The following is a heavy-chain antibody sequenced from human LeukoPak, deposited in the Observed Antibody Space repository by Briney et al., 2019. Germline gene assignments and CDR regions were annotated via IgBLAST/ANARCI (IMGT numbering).Heavy chain of an antibody. V-gene: IGHV5-51*01. D-gene: IGHD2-15*01. CDR2: IYPADSDI. CDR3: ARQEYCSGGSCYTWFDP. Sequence: GESLKISCKTSGYNFTSYWISWVRQMPGKGLEWMGIIYPADSDIRYSPSFQGQVTISADKSISTAYLQWSSLKASDTAMYYCARQEYCSGGSCYTWFDPWGQGTLVTVSS. CDR1: GYNFTSYW. J-gene: IGHJ5*02.